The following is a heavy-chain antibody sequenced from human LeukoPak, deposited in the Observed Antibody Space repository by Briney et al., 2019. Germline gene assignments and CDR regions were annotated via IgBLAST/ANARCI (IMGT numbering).Heavy chain of an antibody. V-gene: IGHV4-59*01. CDR1: GGSISRYY. CDR3: ARDGPYDYVWGRTGAFDI. Sequence: SETLSLTCTVSGGSISRYYWSWIRQPPGKGLEWIGYIYYSGSTNYNPSLKSRVTISVDTSKNQFSLKLSSVTAADTAVYYCARDGPYDYVWGRTGAFDIWGQGTMVTVSS. CDR2: IYYSGST. D-gene: IGHD3-16*01. J-gene: IGHJ3*02.